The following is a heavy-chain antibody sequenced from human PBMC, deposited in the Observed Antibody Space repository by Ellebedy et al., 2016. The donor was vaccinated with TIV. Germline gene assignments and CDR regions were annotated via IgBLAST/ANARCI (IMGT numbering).Heavy chain of an antibody. Sequence: ASVKVSCXASGYTFTSYYMHWVRQAPGQGLEWMGIINPSGGSTSYAQKFQGRVTITRDTSTSTVYMELSSLRSEDTAVYYCASSTSRDGYKLALDYWGQGTLVTVSS. CDR1: GYTFTSYY. V-gene: IGHV1-46*01. CDR2: INPSGGST. CDR3: ASSTSRDGYKLALDY. D-gene: IGHD5-24*01. J-gene: IGHJ4*02.